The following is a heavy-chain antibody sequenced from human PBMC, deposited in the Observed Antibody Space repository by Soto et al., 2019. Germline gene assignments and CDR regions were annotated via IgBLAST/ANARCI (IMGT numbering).Heavy chain of an antibody. Sequence: SETLSLTCTVSGGSISSGGYYWSWIRQHPGKGLEWIGYIYYSGSTYYNPSLKSRVTISVDTSKNQFSLKLSSVTAADTAAYYCARDPGYCSGGSCYPIDAFDIWGQGTMVTVSS. CDR3: ARDPGYCSGGSCYPIDAFDI. V-gene: IGHV4-31*03. CDR2: IYYSGST. J-gene: IGHJ3*02. CDR1: GGSISSGGYY. D-gene: IGHD2-15*01.